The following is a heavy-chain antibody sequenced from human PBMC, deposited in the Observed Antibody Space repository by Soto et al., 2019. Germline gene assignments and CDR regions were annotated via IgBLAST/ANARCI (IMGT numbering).Heavy chain of an antibody. Sequence: SETLSLTCNVSGGSISKFYWAWIRKTAGNGLEWMGRVYATGTTDYNPSLRSRVAMSVDISKKTFSLRLRSVTGAGSGVYYCVRDGSKSLRDWFDPWGQGILVTVS. V-gene: IGHV4-4*07. CDR3: VRDGSKSLRDWFDP. CDR1: GGSISKFY. CDR2: VYATGTT. J-gene: IGHJ5*02.